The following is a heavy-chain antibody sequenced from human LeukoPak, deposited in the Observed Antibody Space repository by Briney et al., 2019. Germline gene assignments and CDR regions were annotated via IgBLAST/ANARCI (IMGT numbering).Heavy chain of an antibody. CDR2: IYYGGST. J-gene: IGHJ4*02. Sequence: KPSETLSLTCTVSGGSVSGGTYYWSWIRQPPGKGLEWIGYIYYGGSTNYNPSLESRVSMSVDTSKNQLSLKLSSVTAADTAVYYCARDGGYGSGSALWGQGTLITVSS. D-gene: IGHD3-10*01. CDR3: ARDGGYGSGSAL. V-gene: IGHV4-61*01. CDR1: GGSVSGGTYY.